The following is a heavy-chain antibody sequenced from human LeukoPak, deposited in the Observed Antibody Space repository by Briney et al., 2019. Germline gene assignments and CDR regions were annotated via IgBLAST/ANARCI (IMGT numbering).Heavy chain of an antibody. CDR2: IWYDGGNK. V-gene: IGHV3-33*01. J-gene: IGHJ4*02. D-gene: IGHD3-22*01. CDR3: ARGGHYYDTSGYLFDY. Sequence: GRSLRLSCAASGFTFSSYGIHWVRRAPGKGLEWVAAIWYDGGNKYYVDSVKGRFTISRDNSKNTVYLQMNSLRAEDTAVYYCARGGHYYDTSGYLFDYWGQGTLVTVSS. CDR1: GFTFSSYG.